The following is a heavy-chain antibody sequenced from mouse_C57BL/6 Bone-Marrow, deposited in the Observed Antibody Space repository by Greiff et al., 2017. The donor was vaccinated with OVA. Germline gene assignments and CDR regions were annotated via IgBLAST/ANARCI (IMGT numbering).Heavy chain of an antibody. J-gene: IGHJ3*01. V-gene: IGHV1-69*01. CDR2: IDPSDSYT. CDR1: GYTFTSYW. D-gene: IGHD2-3*01. Sequence: QVQLQQSGAELVMPGASVKLSCKASGYTFTSYWMHWVKQRPGQGLEWIGEIDPSDSYTNYNQKFKGKSTLTVDKSSSTAYMQLSSLTSEDSAVYYCATYDGFAWFAYWGQGTLVTVSA. CDR3: ATYDGFAWFAY.